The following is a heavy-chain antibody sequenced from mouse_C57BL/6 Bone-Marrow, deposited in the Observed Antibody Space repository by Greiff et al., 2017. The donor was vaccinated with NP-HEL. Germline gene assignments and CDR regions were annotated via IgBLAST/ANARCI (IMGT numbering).Heavy chain of an antibody. CDR3: ARYTGRGYFDY. J-gene: IGHJ2*01. CDR1: GYTFTSYW. V-gene: IGHV1-50*01. D-gene: IGHD4-1*01. CDR2: IDPSDSYT. Sequence: QVQLKESGAELVKPGASVKLSCKASGYTFTSYWMQWVKQRPGQGLEWIGEIDPSDSYTNYNQKFKGKATLTVDTSSSTAYMQLSSLTSEDSAVYYCARYTGRGYFDYWGQGTTLTVSS.